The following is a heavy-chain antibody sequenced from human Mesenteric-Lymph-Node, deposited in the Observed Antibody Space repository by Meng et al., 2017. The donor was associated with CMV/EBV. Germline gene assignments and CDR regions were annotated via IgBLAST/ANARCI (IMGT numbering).Heavy chain of an antibody. V-gene: IGHV1-2*02. Sequence: ASVKVSCKASGYTFTDYFMHWVRQAPGQGLEWMAWINPKNGVTSYAQKFQGRVTMTRDTSTSTVYMELSSLRSEDTAVYYCARGSDYSSSFDYWGQGTLVTVSS. CDR1: GYTFTDYF. CDR2: INPKNGVT. J-gene: IGHJ4*02. CDR3: ARGSDYSSSFDY. D-gene: IGHD6-6*01.